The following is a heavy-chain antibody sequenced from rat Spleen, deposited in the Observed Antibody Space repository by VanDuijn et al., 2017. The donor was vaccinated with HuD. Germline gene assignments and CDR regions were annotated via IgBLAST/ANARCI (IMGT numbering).Heavy chain of an antibody. Sequence: EVQLQESGPGLVKPSQSLSLTCSVTGYSITSSYRWNWIRKFPGNKLEWMGYISYSGSTSYNPSLKSRISITRDTSKNQFFLQLNSIITEDTATYYCARYQYGGFHYFDYWGQGVMVTVSS. CDR3: ARYQYGGFHYFDY. V-gene: IGHV3-1*01. CDR2: ISYSGST. J-gene: IGHJ2*01. D-gene: IGHD1-11*01. CDR1: GYSITSSY.